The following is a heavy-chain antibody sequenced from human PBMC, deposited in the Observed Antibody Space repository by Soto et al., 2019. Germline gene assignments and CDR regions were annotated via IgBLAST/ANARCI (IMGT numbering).Heavy chain of an antibody. V-gene: IGHV1-69*13. CDR1: GGTFSSYA. D-gene: IGHD6-19*01. CDR3: ARARGIAVAGHNWFDP. CDR2: IIPIFGTA. J-gene: IGHJ5*02. Sequence: SVKVSCKASGGTFSSYAISWVRQAPGQGLEWMGGIIPIFGTANYAQKFQGRVTITADESTSTAYMELSSLRSEDTAVYYCARARGIAVAGHNWFDPWGQGTLVTVSS.